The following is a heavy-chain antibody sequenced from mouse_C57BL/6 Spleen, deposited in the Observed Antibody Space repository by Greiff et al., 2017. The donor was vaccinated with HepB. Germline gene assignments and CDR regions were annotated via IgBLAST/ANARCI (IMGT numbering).Heavy chain of an antibody. CDR2: IDPSDSYT. CDR1: GYTFTSYW. V-gene: IGHV1-69*01. D-gene: IGHD2-4*01. Sequence: QVQLQQPGAELVMPGASVKLSCKASGYTFTSYWMHWVKQRPGQGLEWIGEIDPSDSYTNYNQKFKGKSTLTVDKSSSTAYMQLSSLSSEDSAVYYCAPGITHAMDYWGQGTSVTVSS. J-gene: IGHJ4*01. CDR3: APGITHAMDY.